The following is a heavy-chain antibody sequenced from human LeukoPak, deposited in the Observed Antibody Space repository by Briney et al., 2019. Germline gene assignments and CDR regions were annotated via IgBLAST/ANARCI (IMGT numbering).Heavy chain of an antibody. CDR3: ARHVIDGSWRHRLARGNWFDP. D-gene: IGHD2-15*01. CDR1: GGSFSGYY. CDR2: INHSGST. Sequence: ASETLSLTCGVDGGSFSGYYWNWIRQPPGKGLEWIGEINHSGSTNYNPSLKRRVTISVDTSQNQFSVRLSSVTAADTAVYYCARHVIDGSWRHRLARGNWFDPWGQGTLVTVSS. V-gene: IGHV4-34*01. J-gene: IGHJ5*02.